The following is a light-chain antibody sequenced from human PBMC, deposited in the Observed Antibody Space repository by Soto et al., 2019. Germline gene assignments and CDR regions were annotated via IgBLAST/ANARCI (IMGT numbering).Light chain of an antibody. V-gene: IGKV3-15*01. CDR2: GAS. Sequence: EIVMTQSPATLSVSPGERATLSCRVSQRVSNNLAWYQQKPGQAPRLLIYGASTRATGIPARFSGSGSGTEFSLTISSLQSEDFALYYCQQYNDWPLTFGGGTKVEIK. CDR1: QRVSNN. J-gene: IGKJ4*01. CDR3: QQYNDWPLT.